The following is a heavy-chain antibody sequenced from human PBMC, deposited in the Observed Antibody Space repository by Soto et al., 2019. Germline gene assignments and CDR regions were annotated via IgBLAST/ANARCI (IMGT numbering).Heavy chain of an antibody. CDR2: ISSSGSTI. V-gene: IGHV3-48*03. CDR3: AREWRYNWNDPYYYGMDV. D-gene: IGHD1-20*01. J-gene: IGHJ6*02. Sequence: GGSLRLSCAASGFTFSSYEMNWVRQAPGKGLEWVSYISSSGSTIYYADSVKGRFTISRDNAKNSLYLQMNSLRAEDTAVYYCAREWRYNWNDPYYYGMDVWGQGTRSPSP. CDR1: GFTFSSYE.